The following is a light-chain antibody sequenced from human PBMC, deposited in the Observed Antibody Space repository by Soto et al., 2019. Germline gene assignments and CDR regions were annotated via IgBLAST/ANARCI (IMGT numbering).Light chain of an antibody. CDR1: QSVGSS. CDR2: DAS. Sequence: EIVMTQSPATLSVSPGERATLSCRASQSVGSSLAWYQQKLGQVPRLLIYDASTRASGIPARFSGSGSGTEFPLTISSLQSEDLAVYCCQHYNGSPETFGQGTQVEIK. J-gene: IGKJ1*01. V-gene: IGKV3-15*01. CDR3: QHYNGSPET.